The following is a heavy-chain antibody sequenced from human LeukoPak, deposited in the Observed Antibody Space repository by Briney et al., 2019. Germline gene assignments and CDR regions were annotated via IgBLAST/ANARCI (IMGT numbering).Heavy chain of an antibody. CDR2: INGSGGST. J-gene: IGHJ5*02. CDR1: GFTFSSYA. Sequence: GGSLRLSCAASGFTFSSYAMSWVRQAPGKGLEWVSDINGSGGSTYYADSVKGRLTISRDNSKNTLYLQMNSLSAEDTAVYYCAKKYSTGLDPWGQGTLVTVSS. CDR3: AKKYSTGLDP. D-gene: IGHD1-26*01. V-gene: IGHV3-23*01.